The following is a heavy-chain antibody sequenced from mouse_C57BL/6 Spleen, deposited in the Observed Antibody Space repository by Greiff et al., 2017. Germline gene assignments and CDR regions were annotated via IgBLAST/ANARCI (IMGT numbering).Heavy chain of an antibody. J-gene: IGHJ1*03. V-gene: IGHV5-6*01. D-gene: IGHD2-4*01. Sequence: EVQLVESGGDLVKPGGSLKLSCAASGFTFSSYGMSWVRQTPDKRLEWVATISSGGSYTYYPDSVKGRFTISRDNAKNTLYLQMSSLNSEDTAMYYCARSTMIPGYFDVWGTGTTVTVSS. CDR3: ARSTMIPGYFDV. CDR2: ISSGGSYT. CDR1: GFTFSSYG.